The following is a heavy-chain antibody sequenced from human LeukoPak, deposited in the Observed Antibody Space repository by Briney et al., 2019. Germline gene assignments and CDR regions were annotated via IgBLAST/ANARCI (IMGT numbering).Heavy chain of an antibody. Sequence: GGSLRLSCAASGFTFSGSAMHWVRQASGKGLEWVGRIRSKGNNYATTYAASVQGRFTISRDDSINTAYLQMNSLKIEGTAVYFCARHLASGGVDYWGQGTLVTVPS. J-gene: IGHJ4*02. CDR2: IRSKGNNYAT. D-gene: IGHD3-16*01. CDR1: GFTFSGSA. CDR3: ARHLASGGVDY. V-gene: IGHV3-73*01.